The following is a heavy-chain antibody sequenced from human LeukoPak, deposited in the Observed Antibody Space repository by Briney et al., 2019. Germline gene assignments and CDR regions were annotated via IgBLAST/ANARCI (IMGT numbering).Heavy chain of an antibody. Sequence: PSEPLSLTCTVSGGSISSYYWSWIRQPPGKGLEWIGYIYYSGSTNYNPSLKSRVTISVDTSKNQFSLKLSSVTAADTAVYYCARDSSGWYGGSDYWGQGTLVTVSS. CDR3: ARDSSGWYGGSDY. J-gene: IGHJ4*02. V-gene: IGHV4-59*01. D-gene: IGHD6-19*01. CDR2: IYYSGST. CDR1: GGSISSYY.